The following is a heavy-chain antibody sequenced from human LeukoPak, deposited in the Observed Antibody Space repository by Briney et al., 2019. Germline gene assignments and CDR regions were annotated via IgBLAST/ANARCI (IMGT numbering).Heavy chain of an antibody. J-gene: IGHJ3*01. Sequence: GASVKLSCKASGFTFTTYTFSWVRQAPGQGLEWRGWISAHNGNTNYAQKLQGRVTMTTDTSTNTAYMELRSLRFDDTAVYYCARHFSSGWPLEALDVWGQGTLVTVSS. D-gene: IGHD6-19*01. V-gene: IGHV1-18*01. CDR1: GFTFTTYT. CDR3: ARHFSSGWPLEALDV. CDR2: ISAHNGNT.